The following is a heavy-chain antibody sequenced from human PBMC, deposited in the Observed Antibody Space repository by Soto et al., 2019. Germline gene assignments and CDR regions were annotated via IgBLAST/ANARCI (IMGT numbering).Heavy chain of an antibody. D-gene: IGHD4-17*01. V-gene: IGHV4-59*01. CDR3: ARGPYGDHDY. J-gene: IGHJ4*02. Sequence: SETLSLTCTVSGDSISSYYWSWIRQPPGKGLEWIGYIYYSGSTNYNPSLKSRVTISVDTSKNQFSLKLSSVTAADTAVYYCARGPYGDHDYWGQGTLVTVSS. CDR1: GDSISSYY. CDR2: IYYSGST.